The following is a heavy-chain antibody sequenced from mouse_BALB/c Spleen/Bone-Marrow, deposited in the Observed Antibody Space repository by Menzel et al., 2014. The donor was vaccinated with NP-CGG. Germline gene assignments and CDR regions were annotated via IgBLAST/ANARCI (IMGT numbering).Heavy chain of an antibody. V-gene: IGHV2-9*02. D-gene: IGHD5-1-1*01. CDR1: GFSLTSYG. CDR3: ASLYLFAY. J-gene: IGHJ3*01. CDR2: IWAGGST. Sequence: VMSVESGPGLVAPSQSLSITCTVSGFSLTSYGVHWVRQPPGKGLEWLGVIWAGGSTNYNSALMSRLSISKDNSKSQVFLKMNSLQTDDTAMYYCASLYLFAYWGQGTLVTVSA.